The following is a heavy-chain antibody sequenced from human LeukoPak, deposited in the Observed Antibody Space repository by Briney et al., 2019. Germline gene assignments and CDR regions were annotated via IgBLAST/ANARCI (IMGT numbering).Heavy chain of an antibody. CDR3: ARGLGGAVAGEHYFDY. Sequence: SETLSLTCAVYGGSFSGYYWSWIRQPPGKGLEWIGEINHSGSTNYNPSLKSRVTISVDTSKNQSSLKLSSVTAADTAVYYCARGLGGAVAGEHYFDYWGQGTLVTVSS. D-gene: IGHD6-19*01. CDR1: GGSFSGYY. J-gene: IGHJ4*02. CDR2: INHSGST. V-gene: IGHV4-34*01.